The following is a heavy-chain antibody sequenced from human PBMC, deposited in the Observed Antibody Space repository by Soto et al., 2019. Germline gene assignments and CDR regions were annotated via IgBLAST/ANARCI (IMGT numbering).Heavy chain of an antibody. V-gene: IGHV3-13*01. Sequence: GGSLRLSCAASGFTFSSYDMHWVRQATGKGLEWVSAIGTAGDTYYPGSVKGRFTISREDAKNSLYLQMNSLRAGDTAVYYCARATNDYYYYYYMDVWGKGTKVTVSS. D-gene: IGHD5-12*01. J-gene: IGHJ6*03. CDR1: GFTFSSYD. CDR2: IGTAGDT. CDR3: ARATNDYYYYYYMDV.